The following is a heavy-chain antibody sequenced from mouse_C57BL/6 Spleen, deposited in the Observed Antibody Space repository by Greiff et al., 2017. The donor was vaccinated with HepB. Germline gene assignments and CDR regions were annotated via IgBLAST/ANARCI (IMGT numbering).Heavy chain of an antibody. CDR2: IYPGSGNT. CDR1: GYTFTDYY. V-gene: IGHV1-76*01. J-gene: IGHJ2*01. CDR3: ARVDYYGSSSYYFDY. Sequence: VQLQQSGAELVRPGASVKLSCKASGYTFTDYYINWVKQRPGQGLEWIARIYPGSGNTYYNEKFKGKATLTAEKSSSTAYMQLSSLTSEDSAVYFCARVDYYGSSSYYFDYWGQGTTLTVSS. D-gene: IGHD1-1*01.